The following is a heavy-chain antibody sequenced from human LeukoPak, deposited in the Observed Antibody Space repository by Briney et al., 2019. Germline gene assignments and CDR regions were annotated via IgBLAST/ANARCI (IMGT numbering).Heavy chain of an antibody. V-gene: IGHV3-30*04. Sequence: GGSLRLSCAASGFTFCNYAMHWVRQAPGKGLEWVAVISFDGSNEYYADSVKGRFTISRDNSKNTLFLQMNSLRVDDTAVYYCARVDWFGEFRRFDYWGQGTLVTVSS. D-gene: IGHD3-10*01. CDR1: GFTFCNYA. CDR2: ISFDGSNE. J-gene: IGHJ4*02. CDR3: ARVDWFGEFRRFDY.